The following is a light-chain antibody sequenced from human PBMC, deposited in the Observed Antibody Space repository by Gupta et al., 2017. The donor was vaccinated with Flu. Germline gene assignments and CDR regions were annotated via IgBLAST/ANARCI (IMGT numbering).Light chain of an antibody. CDR2: FISDGSH. J-gene: IGLJ3*02. CDR1: SRHSTYA. CDR3: QNWSNGIPKV. Sequence: QLVLTQSPSASASLAASLKLTYTLSSRHSTYAIAWHQQRPEKGPHYLMRFISDGSHTKGDEAPDRFSASASGAASFPTIFSLQSDDDAFYYCQNWSNGIPKVFGGGTKLTVL. V-gene: IGLV4-69*01.